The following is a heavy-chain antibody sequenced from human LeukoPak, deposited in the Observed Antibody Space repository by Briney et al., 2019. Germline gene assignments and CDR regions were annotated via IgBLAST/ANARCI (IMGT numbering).Heavy chain of an antibody. CDR2: ISSSSSYI. J-gene: IGHJ5*02. V-gene: IGHV3-21*01. D-gene: IGHD2-2*01. CDR3: LRCTYRGWFDP. Sequence: GGSLTLSCAASGFIFSNAWMNWVRQAPGKGLEWVSSISSSSSYIYYADSVKGRFTISRDNAKNSLYLQMNSLRAEDAAVYYCLRCTYRGWFDPWGQGTLVTVSS. CDR1: GFIFSNAW.